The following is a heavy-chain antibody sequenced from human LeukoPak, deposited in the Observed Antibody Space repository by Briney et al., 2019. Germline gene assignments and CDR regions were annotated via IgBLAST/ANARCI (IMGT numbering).Heavy chain of an antibody. CDR1: GFTFSSYA. CDR2: ISSNGGST. D-gene: IGHD1-26*01. V-gene: IGHV3-64*01. CDR3: ARAVFSGSLLYYFDY. J-gene: IGHJ4*02. Sequence: TGGSLRLSCAASGFTFSSYAMHWVRQAPGKGLEYVSAISSNGGSTYYANSVKGRFTISRDNSKNTLYLQMGSLRAEDMAVYYCARAVFSGSLLYYFDYWGQGTLVTVSS.